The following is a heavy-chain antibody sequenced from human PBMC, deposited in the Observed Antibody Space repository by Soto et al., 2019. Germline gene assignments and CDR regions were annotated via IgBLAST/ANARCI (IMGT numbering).Heavy chain of an antibody. CDR2: MNPNSGNT. CDR3: ARGVGSIAARFAFDI. V-gene: IGHV1-8*01. CDR1: GYTFTSYD. Sequence: ASVKVSCKASGYTFTSYDINWVRQATGQGLEWMGWMNPNSGNTGYAQKFQGRVTMTRNTSISTAYMKLSSLRSEDTAVYYCARGVGSIAARFAFDIWGQGTMVTVSS. D-gene: IGHD6-6*01. J-gene: IGHJ3*02.